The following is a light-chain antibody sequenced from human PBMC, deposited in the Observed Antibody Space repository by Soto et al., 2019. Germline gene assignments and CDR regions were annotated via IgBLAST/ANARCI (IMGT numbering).Light chain of an antibody. Sequence: IVVSQSPGALSLSPGEKATLSCMAMPSVGISDLAGYQQKTAQTPRLLIYGEASTATGSPDRFCGSGYGRDLSLTISRMEPEESSVYYCRQYVSSPPWTFGQGTKVDIK. CDR1: PSVGISD. CDR3: RQYVSSPPWT. J-gene: IGKJ1*01. CDR2: GEA. V-gene: IGKV3-20*01.